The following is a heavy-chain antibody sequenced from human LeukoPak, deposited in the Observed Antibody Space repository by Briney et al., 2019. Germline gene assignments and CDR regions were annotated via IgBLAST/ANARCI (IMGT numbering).Heavy chain of an antibody. Sequence: GGSLRLSCAASGLTFSSYAMSWVRQAPGKGLEWVSAISGSGGSTYYADSVKGRFTISRDNSKNTLYLQMNSLRAEDTAVYYCAKDLYDSSGYHFDYWGQGTLVTVSS. J-gene: IGHJ4*02. V-gene: IGHV3-23*01. D-gene: IGHD3-22*01. CDR2: ISGSGGST. CDR1: GLTFSSYA. CDR3: AKDLYDSSGYHFDY.